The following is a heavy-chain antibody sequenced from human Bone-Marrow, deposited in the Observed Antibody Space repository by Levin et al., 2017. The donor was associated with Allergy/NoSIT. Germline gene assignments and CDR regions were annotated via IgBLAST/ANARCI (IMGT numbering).Heavy chain of an antibody. V-gene: IGHV4-39*01. CDR2: IYHSGSA. D-gene: IGHD1-1*01. CDR1: GGSISNNNYY. Sequence: SETLSLTCTVSGGSISNNNYYWGWTRQPPGKGLEWIGTIYHSGSASYSPSLKSRATISVDTSKNQFSLRLPSVTAADTAMYFCAKRRGFGYTFDHWGQGTLVTVSS. J-gene: IGHJ4*02. CDR3: AKRRGFGYTFDH.